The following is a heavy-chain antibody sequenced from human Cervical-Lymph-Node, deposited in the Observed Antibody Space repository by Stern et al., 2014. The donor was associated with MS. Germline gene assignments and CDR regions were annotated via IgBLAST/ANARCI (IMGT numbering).Heavy chain of an antibody. D-gene: IGHD2-21*02. CDR3: ARVGAYCGGDCYSLADY. J-gene: IGHJ4*02. V-gene: IGHV1-69*01. CDR1: GGTFSSYA. CDR2: IIPIFGTA. Sequence: QVQLVQSGAEVKKPGSSVKVSCKASGGTFSSYAISWVRQAPGQGLEWMGGIIPIFGTANYAQKFQGRFPITADESTSTAYMELSSLRSEDTAVYYCARVGAYCGGDCYSLADYWGQGTLVTVSS.